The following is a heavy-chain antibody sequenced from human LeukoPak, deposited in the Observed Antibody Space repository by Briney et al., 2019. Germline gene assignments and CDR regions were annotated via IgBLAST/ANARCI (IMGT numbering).Heavy chain of an antibody. CDR1: GYTFTGYY. D-gene: IGHD2-2*01. V-gene: IGHV1-2*02. J-gene: IGHJ6*03. CDR3: ARDPYLNYYMDV. Sequence: ASAKVSCKASGYTFTGYYMHWVRQAPGQGLEWMGWINPNSGGTNYAQNFQGRVTMTRDTSISTAYMELSRLRSDDTAVYYCARDPYLNYYMDVWGKGTTVTISS. CDR2: INPNSGGT.